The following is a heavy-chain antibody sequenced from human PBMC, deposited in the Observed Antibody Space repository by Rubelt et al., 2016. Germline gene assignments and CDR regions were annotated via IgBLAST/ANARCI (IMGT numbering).Heavy chain of an antibody. D-gene: IGHD1-26*01. V-gene: IGHV3-23*01. CDR1: GFIFSSYA. CDR3: AKVGGGRVGAFDY. J-gene: IGHJ4*02. CDR2: ISGSGGST. Sequence: EVQLLEPGGGLVQPGGSLRLSCAASGFIFSSYAMSWVRQAPGKGLEWVSAISGSGGSTYYADSVKARFTISRDNSKNALYLQMNSLRAEDTAVYYCAKVGGGRVGAFDYWGQGTLVTVSS.